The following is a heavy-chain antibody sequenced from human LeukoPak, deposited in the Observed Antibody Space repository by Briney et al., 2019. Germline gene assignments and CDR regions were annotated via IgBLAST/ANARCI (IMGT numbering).Heavy chain of an antibody. CDR3: AKTVIVVVIEYFQH. V-gene: IGHV3-23*01. D-gene: IGHD3-22*01. Sequence: GGSLRLSCAASGFTFSSYAISCVRQAPGKGLEWVSAISGSGGSTYYADSVKGRFTISRDNSKNTLYLQMNSLRAEDTAVYYCAKTVIVVVIEYFQHWGQGTLVTVSS. CDR2: ISGSGGST. CDR1: GFTFSSYA. J-gene: IGHJ1*01.